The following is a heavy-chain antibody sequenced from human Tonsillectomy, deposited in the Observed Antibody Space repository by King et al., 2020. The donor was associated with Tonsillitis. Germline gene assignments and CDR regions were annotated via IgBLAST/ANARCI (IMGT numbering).Heavy chain of an antibody. V-gene: IGHV5-51*01. CDR3: ARKRLRNNDILTGLFDY. D-gene: IGHD3-9*01. J-gene: IGHJ4*02. Sequence: VQLVESGAEVKKPGESLKISCKGSGYSFTNYWIGWVRQMPGKGLEWMGIIYPGDSESRYSPSFQGQVTISVDKSISTAYLQWSRLKASDTAMYFCARKRLRNNDILTGLFDYWGQGTLVTVSS. CDR1: GYSFTNYW. CDR2: IYPGDSES.